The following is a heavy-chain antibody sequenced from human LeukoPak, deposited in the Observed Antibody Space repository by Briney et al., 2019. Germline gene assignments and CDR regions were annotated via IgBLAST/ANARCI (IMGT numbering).Heavy chain of an antibody. D-gene: IGHD5-24*01. J-gene: IGHJ4*02. V-gene: IGHV1-46*01. CDR3: AREGSAATIYGREIDY. CDR1: GYTFTSYY. Sequence: HRASVKVSCKASGYTFTSYYMHWVRQAPGQGLEWMGIINPSGGSTIYAQKFQGRVTMTRDMSTSTVYMELSSLRSEDTAVYYCAREGSAATIYGREIDYWGQGTLVTVSS. CDR2: INPSGGST.